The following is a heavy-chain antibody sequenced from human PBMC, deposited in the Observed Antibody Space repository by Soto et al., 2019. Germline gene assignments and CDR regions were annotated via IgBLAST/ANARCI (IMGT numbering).Heavy chain of an antibody. J-gene: IGHJ3*02. Sequence: QVQLQESGPGLVKPSQTLSLTCTVSGGSISSGGYYWSWIRQHSGKGLEWIGYIYYSGSTYYNPSLKSRVTISIDTSKNQFSLNLSSVTAADSAVYYCARWLYRGHDAFDIWGQGTMVTVSS. CDR1: GGSISSGGYY. D-gene: IGHD3-16*02. CDR2: IYYSGST. CDR3: ARWLYRGHDAFDI. V-gene: IGHV4-31*03.